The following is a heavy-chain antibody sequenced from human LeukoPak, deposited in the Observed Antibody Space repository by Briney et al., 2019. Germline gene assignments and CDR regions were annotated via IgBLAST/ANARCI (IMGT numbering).Heavy chain of an antibody. V-gene: IGHV1-69*13. D-gene: IGHD3-22*01. CDR2: IIPIFGTA. CDR1: GGTFSSYA. Sequence: GASVKVSCKASGGTFSSYAISWVRQAPGQGLEWMGGIIPIFGTANYAQKFQGRVTITADESTSTAYVELSSLRSEDTAVYYCARQGNYDSSGYYYYWGQGTLVTVSS. J-gene: IGHJ4*02. CDR3: ARQGNYDSSGYYYY.